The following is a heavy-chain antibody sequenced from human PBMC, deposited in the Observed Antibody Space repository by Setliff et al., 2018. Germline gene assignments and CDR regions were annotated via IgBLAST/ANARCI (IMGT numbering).Heavy chain of an antibody. J-gene: IGHJ4*02. Sequence: SETLSLTCTVYGGYISSSSYYWGWIRQPPGKGLEWIGSICYSGSTYYNPSIKSRVTISVDTSKNQLSLKLSSVTAAVTALYYCASHRPRGWELLGSFDYWCQGTLVTVSS. CDR3: ASHRPRGWELLGSFDY. CDR1: GGYISSSSYY. V-gene: IGHV4-39*01. CDR2: ICYSGST. D-gene: IGHD1-26*01.